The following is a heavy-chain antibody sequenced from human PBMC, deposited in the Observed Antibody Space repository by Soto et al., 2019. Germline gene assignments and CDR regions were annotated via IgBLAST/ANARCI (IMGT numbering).Heavy chain of an antibody. CDR2: ISYDGSNK. Sequence: GGSLRLSCAASGFTFSSYGMHWVRQAPGKGLEWVAVISYDGSNKYYADSVKGRFTISRDNSKNTLYLQMNSLRAEDTAVYYCAKQAVRGDYFDYWGQGTLVTVSS. J-gene: IGHJ4*02. D-gene: IGHD3-10*01. CDR1: GFTFSSYG. V-gene: IGHV3-30*18. CDR3: AKQAVRGDYFDY.